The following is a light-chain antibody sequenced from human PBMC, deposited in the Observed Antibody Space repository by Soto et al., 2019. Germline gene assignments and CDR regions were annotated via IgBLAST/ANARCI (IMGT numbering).Light chain of an antibody. J-gene: IGLJ2*01. V-gene: IGLV2-14*01. CDR3: SSYTGGRTYWI. Sequence: QSVLTQPASVSGSPGQSISISCTGTSGDIGAYNYVSWYQQHPGKAPKLIIFEVNNRPSGVSNRFSGSKSGNTASLTISGLQLEDEADYHCSSYTGGRTYWIFGGGTKLTVL. CDR2: EVN. CDR1: SGDIGAYNY.